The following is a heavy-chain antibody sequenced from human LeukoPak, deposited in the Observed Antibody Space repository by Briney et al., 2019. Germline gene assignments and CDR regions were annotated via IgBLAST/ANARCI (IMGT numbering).Heavy chain of an antibody. V-gene: IGHV3-7*01. J-gene: IGHJ3*02. Sequence: PGGSLRLSCAASGVTFSSYWMSWVRQAPGKGLEWVANIKQDGSEKYYVDSVKGRFTISRDNAKNSLYLQMNSLRAEDTAVYYCARDWLGYCSGGSCYYLGNAFDIWGQGTMVTVSS. CDR1: GVTFSSYW. CDR2: IKQDGSEK. CDR3: ARDWLGYCSGGSCYYLGNAFDI. D-gene: IGHD2-15*01.